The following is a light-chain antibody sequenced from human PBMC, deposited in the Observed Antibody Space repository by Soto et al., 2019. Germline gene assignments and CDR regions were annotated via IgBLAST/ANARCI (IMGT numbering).Light chain of an antibody. J-gene: IGKJ2*03. CDR3: QQSYSTPYS. CDR2: TAS. V-gene: IGKV1-39*01. CDR1: HSISNY. Sequence: DIQMTQSPSSLSASVGDRVTITCRASHSISNYLHWYQQKPGKAPNLLIYTASSLQSGVPSRFSGSGSGTDFTLTISSLQPEDFANYYCQQSYSTPYSFGQGTKLDIK.